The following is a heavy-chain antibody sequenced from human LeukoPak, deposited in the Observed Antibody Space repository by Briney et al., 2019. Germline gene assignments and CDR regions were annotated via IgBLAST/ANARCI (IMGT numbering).Heavy chain of an antibody. Sequence: GSLRLSCAAPGFTFSSCGFKWVRQAPGKGLEWGSSIGSTGTDMYCADSVRGRFTITRDNTKNSMYLQMNSLRDEDTAVYYCATETIGRHYDYWGQGTLLTVSS. J-gene: IGHJ4*02. D-gene: IGHD1-14*01. CDR1: GFTFSSCG. V-gene: IGHV3-21*01. CDR2: IGSTGTDM. CDR3: ATETIGRHYDY.